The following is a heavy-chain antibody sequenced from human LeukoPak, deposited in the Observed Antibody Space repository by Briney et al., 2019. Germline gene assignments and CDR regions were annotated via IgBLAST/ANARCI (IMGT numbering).Heavy chain of an antibody. CDR1: GFTFSSYS. D-gene: IGHD5-18*01. CDR3: ARVGYSYGKPYYYMDV. Sequence: GGSLRLSCAASGFTFSSYSMNWVRQAPGKGLEWVSSISSSSSYIYYADSVKGRFTISRDNAKNSLYLQMNSLRAEGTAVYYCARVGYSYGKPYYYMDVWGKGTTVTISS. CDR2: ISSSSSYI. J-gene: IGHJ6*03. V-gene: IGHV3-21*01.